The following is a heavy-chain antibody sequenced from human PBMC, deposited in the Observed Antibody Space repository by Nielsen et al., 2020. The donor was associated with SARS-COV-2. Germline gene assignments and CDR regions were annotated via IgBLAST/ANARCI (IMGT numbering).Heavy chain of an antibody. J-gene: IGHJ6*02. D-gene: IGHD6-6*01. V-gene: IGHV3-30*18. Sequence: AGSLRLSCAASGFTFSNYGMHWVRQAPGKGLEWVAVISYDGSNKYYADSVKGRFTISRDNAKNTLYLQMNSLRTEDTAPYYCAKADSSGYFYGMDVWGQGTTVTVSS. CDR3: AKADSSGYFYGMDV. CDR1: GFTFSNYG. CDR2: ISYDGSNK.